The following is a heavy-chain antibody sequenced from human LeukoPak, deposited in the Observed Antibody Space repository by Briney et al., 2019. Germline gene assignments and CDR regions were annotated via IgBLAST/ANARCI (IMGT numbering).Heavy chain of an antibody. J-gene: IGHJ4*02. CDR1: GFTFSSYA. D-gene: IGHD2-2*02. Sequence: QPGGSLRLSCAASGFTFSSYAMSWVRQAPGKGLEWVSAISGGGGCSYYADSVKGRFTISRDNSKNTLYLQMNSLRAEDTAVYYCAREYCSSTSCYNFDYWGQGTLVTVSS. CDR3: AREYCSSTSCYNFDY. V-gene: IGHV3-23*01. CDR2: ISGGGGCS.